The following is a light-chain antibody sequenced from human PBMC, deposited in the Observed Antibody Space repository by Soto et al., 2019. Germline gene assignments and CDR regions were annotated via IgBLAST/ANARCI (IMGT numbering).Light chain of an antibody. CDR3: SSYTSSSNV. J-gene: IGLJ1*01. CDR2: DVS. Sequence: QSVLTQPPSASGTPGQRVTISCSGDSSNIGSNFVYWYQQHPGKAPKLMIYDVSNRPSGVSNRFSGSKSGNTASLTISGLQAEDEADYYCSSYTSSSNVFGTGTKLTVL. CDR1: SSNIGSNF. V-gene: IGLV2-14*01.